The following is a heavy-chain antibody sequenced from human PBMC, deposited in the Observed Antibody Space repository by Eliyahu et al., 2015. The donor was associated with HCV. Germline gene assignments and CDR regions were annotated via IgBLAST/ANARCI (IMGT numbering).Heavy chain of an antibody. CDR1: GFNFXIYT. D-gene: IGHD5-24*01. CDR3: AKDYISRDGRWDIDY. V-gene: IGHV3-23*01. J-gene: IGHJ4*02. CDR2: ISDNGADR. Sequence: EVQLLESGGGLVQPGGSLRLSCXASGFNFXIYTMSWVRQAPGKGLEWVSGISDNGADRFHADSVKGRFTISRDNSAKTVYLQMNSLRVDDTAVYYCAKDYISRDGRWDIDYWGKGTLVTVFS.